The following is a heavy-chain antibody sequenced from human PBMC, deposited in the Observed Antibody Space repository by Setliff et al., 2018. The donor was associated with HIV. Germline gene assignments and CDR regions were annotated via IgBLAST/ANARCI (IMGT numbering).Heavy chain of an antibody. CDR2: ISQSGTT. CDR1: GGSFSGYS. CDR3: ARVYYFDSSGYYQRGDVFDI. D-gene: IGHD3-22*01. J-gene: IGHJ3*02. Sequence: SETLSLTCVVSGGSFSGYSWSWIRQSPGKGLEWIGEISQSGTTHYNPSLKRRVTISEDTSKSQLSMKLTSVTAADTAMYHCARVYYFDSSGYYQRGDVFDIWGQGTMVTVSS. V-gene: IGHV4-34*01.